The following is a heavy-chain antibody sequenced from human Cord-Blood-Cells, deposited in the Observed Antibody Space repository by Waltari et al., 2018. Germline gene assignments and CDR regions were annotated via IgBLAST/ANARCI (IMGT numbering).Heavy chain of an antibody. V-gene: IGHV4-38-2*02. CDR1: GYSISSGYY. CDR3: ASQAVTTNYYYGMDV. J-gene: IGHJ6*02. Sequence: QVQLQESGPGLVKPSETLSLTCTVSGYSISSGYYWGWIRQPPGKGLEWIGSIYHSGSTYYNPSLKSRVTISVDTSKNQFSLKLSSVNAADTAVYYCASQAVTTNYYYGMDVWGQGP. D-gene: IGHD4-4*01. CDR2: IYHSGST.